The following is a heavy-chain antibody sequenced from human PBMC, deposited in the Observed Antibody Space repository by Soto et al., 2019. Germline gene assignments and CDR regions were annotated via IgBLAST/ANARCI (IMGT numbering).Heavy chain of an antibody. CDR3: AREDSIIIPAVSDF. D-gene: IGHD2-2*01. Sequence: LRLSCTVSGFAFNNYGINWVRQAPGKGLEWVSSISKSDYTYYSDSVKGRFTISRDNAKNSVSLQMNSLRVEDTAVYYCAREDSIIIPAVSDFWGQGTLVTVS. CDR2: ISKSDYT. J-gene: IGHJ4*02. CDR1: GFAFNNYG. V-gene: IGHV3-21*01.